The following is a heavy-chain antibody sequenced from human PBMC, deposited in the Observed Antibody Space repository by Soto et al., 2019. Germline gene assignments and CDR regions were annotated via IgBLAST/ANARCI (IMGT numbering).Heavy chain of an antibody. Sequence: LRLSVAAAGXTFSSYSMNWVRQAPGKGLEWVSSISSSSSYIYYADSVKGRFTISRDNAKNSLYLQMNSLRAEDTAVYYCSRAAMVRGPRGRYYYYGMDVWGQGTTVTVSS. CDR2: ISSSSSYI. D-gene: IGHD3-10*01. CDR1: GXTFSSYS. J-gene: IGHJ6*02. V-gene: IGHV3-21*01. CDR3: SRAAMVRGPRGRYYYYGMDV.